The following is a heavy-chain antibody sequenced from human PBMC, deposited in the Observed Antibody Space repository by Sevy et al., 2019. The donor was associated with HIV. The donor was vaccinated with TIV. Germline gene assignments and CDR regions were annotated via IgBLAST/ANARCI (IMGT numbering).Heavy chain of an antibody. CDR3: ATTKDYYESSGEPFDY. Sequence: ASVKVSCKVSGSTLSQMAMHWVRQAPGKGLEWMATFDPEDAETIYTQKLQGRVTMTEDTSRATAYMELSNLRSEDTAVYYCATTKDYYESSGEPFDYWGQGTLVTVSS. D-gene: IGHD3-22*01. J-gene: IGHJ4*02. CDR2: FDPEDAET. CDR1: GSTLSQMA. V-gene: IGHV1-24*01.